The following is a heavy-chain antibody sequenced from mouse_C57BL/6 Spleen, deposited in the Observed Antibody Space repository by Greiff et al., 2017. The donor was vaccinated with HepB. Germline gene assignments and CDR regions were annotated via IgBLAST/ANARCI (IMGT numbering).Heavy chain of an antibody. CDR3: ARDLNPALITTVVAEAS. CDR2: ISYDGSN. V-gene: IGHV3-6*01. Sequence: DVKLQESGPGLVKPSQSLSLTCSVTGYSITSGYYWNWIRQFPGNKLEWMGYISYDGSNNYNPSPKNRISITRYTSKNQFFLKLNSVTTEDTATYYCARDLNPALITTVVAEASWGQGTLVTVSA. J-gene: IGHJ3*01. D-gene: IGHD1-1*01. CDR1: GYSITSGYY.